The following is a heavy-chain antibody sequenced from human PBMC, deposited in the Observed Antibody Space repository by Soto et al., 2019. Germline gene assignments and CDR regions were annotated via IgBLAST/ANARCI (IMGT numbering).Heavy chain of an antibody. CDR1: GGTFSSYA. Sequence: QVQLVQSGAEVKKPGSSVKVSCKASGGTFSSYAISWVRQAPGQGLEWMGGIIPIFGTANYAQKFQGRVTITADKSTSTGYMELSSLRSEDTAVYYCARDRVVYSSGAKANWFDPWGQGTLVTVSS. V-gene: IGHV1-69*06. CDR3: ARDRVVYSSGAKANWFDP. J-gene: IGHJ5*02. CDR2: IIPIFGTA. D-gene: IGHD6-19*01.